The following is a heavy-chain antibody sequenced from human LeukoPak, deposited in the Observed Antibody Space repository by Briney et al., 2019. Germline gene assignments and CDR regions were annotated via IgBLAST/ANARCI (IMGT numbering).Heavy chain of an antibody. CDR2: IYYSGST. J-gene: IGHJ4*02. D-gene: IGHD3-10*01. CDR3: AREMITMVRGVMTDYFDY. CDR1: GGSISSYC. V-gene: IGHV4-59*01. Sequence: SETLSLTCTVSGGSISSYCWSWIRQPPGKGLEWIGYIYYSGSTNYNPSLKSRVTISVDTSKNQFSLKLSSVTAADTAVYYCAREMITMVRGVMTDYFDYWGQGTLVTVSS.